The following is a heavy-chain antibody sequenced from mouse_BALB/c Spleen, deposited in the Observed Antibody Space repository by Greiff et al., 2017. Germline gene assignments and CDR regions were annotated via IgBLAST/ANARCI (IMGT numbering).Heavy chain of an antibody. CDR3: ARTPMITTRAMDY. D-gene: IGHD2-4*01. Sequence: EVQLQESGPSLVKPSQTLSLTCSVTGDSITSGYWNWIRKFPGNKLEYMGYISYSGSTYYNPSLKSRISITRDTSKNQYYLQLNSVTTEDTATYYCARTPMITTRAMDYWGQGTSVTVSA. CDR2: ISYSGST. J-gene: IGHJ4*01. V-gene: IGHV3-8*02. CDR1: GDSITSGY.